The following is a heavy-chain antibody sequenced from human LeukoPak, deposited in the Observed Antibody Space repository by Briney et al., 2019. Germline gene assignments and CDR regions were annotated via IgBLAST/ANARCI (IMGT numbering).Heavy chain of an antibody. J-gene: IGHJ4*02. V-gene: IGHV3-23*01. CDR1: GFTFSSSA. Sequence: GGSQRPSCAASGFTFSSSAMSWVRQAPGKGLEWVSSISGSGSGGSTYYADSVKGRFTISRDNSKNTLYLQMNSLIAEDTAVYYCAKSGYNRFDYWGQGTRVTVSS. D-gene: IGHD5-24*01. CDR3: AKSGYNRFDY. CDR2: ISGSGSGGST.